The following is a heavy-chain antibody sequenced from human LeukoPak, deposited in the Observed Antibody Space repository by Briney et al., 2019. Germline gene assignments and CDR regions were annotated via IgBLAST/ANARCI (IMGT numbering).Heavy chain of an antibody. CDR3: ARDQPVQIGLFDY. Sequence: GGSLRLSCAASGFTVTSNYMSWVRQAPGKGLEWVSIIYSAGSIYYADSVKGRFTISRDNSKNTLYLQINSLRAEDTAVYYCARDQPVQIGLFDYWGQGTLVTVSS. CDR2: IYSAGSI. CDR1: GFTVTSNY. V-gene: IGHV3-53*01. D-gene: IGHD1-1*01. J-gene: IGHJ4*02.